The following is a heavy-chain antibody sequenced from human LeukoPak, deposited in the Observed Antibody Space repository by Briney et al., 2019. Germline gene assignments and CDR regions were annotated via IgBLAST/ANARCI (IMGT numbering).Heavy chain of an antibody. J-gene: IGHJ6*03. CDR2: INHSGST. CDR3: ERGRIVVVGRKYYYYMDV. D-gene: IGHD2-2*01. CDR1: GGSFSGYY. Sequence: PSETLSLTCAVYGGSFSGYYWSWLRQPPGKGLEWFGEINHSGSTNFNPSLKSRVTISVDTSKNQFSLKLSSVNAADTAVYYCERGRIVVVGRKYYYYMDVWGKGTTVTVSS. V-gene: IGHV4-34*01.